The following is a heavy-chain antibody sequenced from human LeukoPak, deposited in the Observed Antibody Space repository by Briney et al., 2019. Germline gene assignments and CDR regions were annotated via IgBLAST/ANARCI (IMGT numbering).Heavy chain of an antibody. V-gene: IGHV4-39*07. D-gene: IGHD6-19*01. CDR1: GGSISSSSYY. CDR2: IYYSGST. Sequence: SETLSLTCTVSGGSISSSSYYWGWIRQPPGKGLEWIGSIYYSGSTYYNPSLKSRVTISVDTSKNQFSLKLSSVTAADTAVYYCARGRGQWLVRGYFDYWGQGTLVTVSS. J-gene: IGHJ4*02. CDR3: ARGRGQWLVRGYFDY.